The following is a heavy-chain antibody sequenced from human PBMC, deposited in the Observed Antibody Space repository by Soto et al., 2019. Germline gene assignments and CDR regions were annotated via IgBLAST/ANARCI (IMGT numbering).Heavy chain of an antibody. CDR2: ISAYNGNT. CDR3: ARAHSIAVAGTWWFDP. CDR1: GYTFTSYG. J-gene: IGHJ5*02. V-gene: IGHV1-18*01. D-gene: IGHD6-19*01. Sequence: GASVKVSCKASGYTFTSYGISWVRQAPGQGLEWMGWISAYNGNTNYAQKLQGRVTMTTDTSTSTAYMELRSLRSDDTAVYYCARAHSIAVAGTWWFDPWGQGTLVTVSS.